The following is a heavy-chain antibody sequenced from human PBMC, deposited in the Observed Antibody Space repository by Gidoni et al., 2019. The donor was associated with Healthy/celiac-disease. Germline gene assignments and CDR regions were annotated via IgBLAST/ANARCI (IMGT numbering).Heavy chain of an antibody. V-gene: IGHV1-46*01. CDR3: ARDPNPSFTQHPDIVVVPAANAHYYYYMDV. D-gene: IGHD2-2*01. J-gene: IGHJ6*03. CDR2: INPSGGST. CDR1: GYTFTSYY. Sequence: AEVKKPGASVKVSCKASGYTFTSYYMHWVRQAPGQGLEWMGIINPSGGSTSYAQKFQGRVTMTRDTSTSTVYMELSSLRSEDTAVYYCARDPNPSFTQHPDIVVVPAANAHYYYYMDVWGKGTTVTVSS.